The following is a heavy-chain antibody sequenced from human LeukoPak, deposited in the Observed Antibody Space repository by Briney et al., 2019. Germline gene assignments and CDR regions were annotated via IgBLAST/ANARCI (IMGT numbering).Heavy chain of an antibody. V-gene: IGHV3-23*01. CDR1: GFTFTNYA. CDR3: AKLYSSGRYYFDY. J-gene: IGHJ4*02. D-gene: IGHD6-19*01. CDR2: ISGNGVDT. Sequence: TGGSLRLSCAASGFTFTNYAMSWVRQAAGKGLEWVSTISGNGVDTYYTDSVQGRFTISRDNPKNTLYLQMNSLRVEDTAVYYCAKLYSSGRYYFDYWGQGTLVTDSS.